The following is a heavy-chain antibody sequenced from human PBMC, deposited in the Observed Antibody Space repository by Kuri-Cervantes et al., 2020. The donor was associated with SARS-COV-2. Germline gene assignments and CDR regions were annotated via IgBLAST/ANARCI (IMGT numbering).Heavy chain of an antibody. V-gene: IGHV3-30*03. D-gene: IGHD3-22*01. J-gene: IGHJ4*02. CDR1: GFTFSDYA. CDR3: ARDGYDSSGYYLDY. Sequence: GESLKISCAASGFTFSDYAMHWVRQAPGKGLEWVAFISYDGTNSYYGDSVKGRFTISRDNSKNTLYLEMNSLRAEDTALYYCARDGYDSSGYYLDYWGQGTLVTVSS. CDR2: ISYDGTNS.